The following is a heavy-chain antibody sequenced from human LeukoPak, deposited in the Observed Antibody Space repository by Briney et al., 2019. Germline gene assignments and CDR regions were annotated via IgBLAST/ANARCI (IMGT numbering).Heavy chain of an antibody. J-gene: IGHJ4*02. CDR3: ARGPRVVPAAKVGPTHFDY. CDR1: GGSISSSSYY. V-gene: IGHV4-39*01. D-gene: IGHD2-2*01. Sequence: KSSETLSLTCTVSGGSISSSSYYWGWIRQPPGMGLEWIGSIYYSGSTYYNPSLKSRVTISVDTSKNQFSLKLSSVTAADTAVYYCARGPRVVPAAKVGPTHFDYWGQGTLVTVSS. CDR2: IYYSGST.